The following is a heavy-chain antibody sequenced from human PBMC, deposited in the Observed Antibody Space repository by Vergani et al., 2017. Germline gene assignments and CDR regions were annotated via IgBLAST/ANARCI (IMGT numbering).Heavy chain of an antibody. CDR3: ASHAWARSIAARPSRSRGYYYYMDV. J-gene: IGHJ6*03. CDR1: GYTFTSYA. Sequence: QVQLVQSGAEVKKPGASVKVSCKASGYTFTSYAMHWVRQAPGQRLEWMGWINAGNGNTKDSQKFQGRVTITRDTPASTAYMELSSLRSEDTALYYCASHAWARSIAARPSRSRGYYYYMDVWGKGTTVTVSS. D-gene: IGHD6-6*01. V-gene: IGHV1-3*01. CDR2: INAGNGNT.